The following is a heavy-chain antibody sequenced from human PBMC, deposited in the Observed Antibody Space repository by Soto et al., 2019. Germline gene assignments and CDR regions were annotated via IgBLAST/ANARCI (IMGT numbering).Heavy chain of an antibody. D-gene: IGHD3-9*01. CDR3: ARRHDNLTGSDSFDV. CDR2: FYYSGTT. Sequence: QVQLQESGPGLVKPSQTLSLTCTLSGGSISSEGYYWTWIRQHPGKGLEWIGDFYYSGTTSYNPSLKSRLTISVDTSNNQFSLRLSSVTAVDTAMYYCARRHDNLTGSDSFDVWGRGTMVTVSS. V-gene: IGHV4-31*03. CDR1: GGSISSEGYY. J-gene: IGHJ3*01.